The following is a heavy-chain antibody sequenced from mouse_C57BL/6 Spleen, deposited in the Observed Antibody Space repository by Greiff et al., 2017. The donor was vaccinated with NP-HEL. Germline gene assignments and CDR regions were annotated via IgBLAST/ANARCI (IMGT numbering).Heavy chain of an antibody. V-gene: IGHV1-50*01. CDR3: AMGYYGSSPWCAY. J-gene: IGHJ3*01. CDR1: GYTFTSYW. Sequence: QVQLQQSGAELVKPGASVKLSCKASGYTFTSYWMQWVKQRPGQGLEWIGEIDPSDSYTNYNQKFKGKATLTVDTASSTAYMQLSSLTSEDSAVYYCAMGYYGSSPWCAYWGQGTLVTVSA. CDR2: IDPSDSYT. D-gene: IGHD1-1*01.